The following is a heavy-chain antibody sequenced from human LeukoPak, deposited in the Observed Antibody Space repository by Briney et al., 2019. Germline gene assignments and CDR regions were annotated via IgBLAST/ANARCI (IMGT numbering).Heavy chain of an antibody. CDR2: INPSGGST. Sequence: ASVNVSCKASGYTFTSYYMHWVRQAPGQGLEWMGIINPSGGSTSYAQKFQGRVTMTRDTSTSTVYMELSSLRSEDTAVYYCAASSGYYAPGNYWGQGTLVTVSS. D-gene: IGHD3-22*01. J-gene: IGHJ4*02. CDR1: GYTFTSYY. V-gene: IGHV1-46*01. CDR3: AASSGYYAPGNY.